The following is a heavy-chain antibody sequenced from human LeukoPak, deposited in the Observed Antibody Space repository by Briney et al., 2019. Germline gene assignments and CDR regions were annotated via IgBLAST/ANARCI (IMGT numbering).Heavy chain of an antibody. V-gene: IGHV3-23*01. Sequence: GGSLRLSCSASGFTFSSYAMNWVRQAPGKGLEWVSAISGGGGSTYNADSVKGRFTISRDNSKNTLYLQMNSLRAEDTAVYYCAKDADGDTAMLIDYWGQGTLVTVSS. CDR2: ISGGGGST. CDR3: AKDADGDTAMLIDY. D-gene: IGHD5-18*01. CDR1: GFTFSSYA. J-gene: IGHJ4*02.